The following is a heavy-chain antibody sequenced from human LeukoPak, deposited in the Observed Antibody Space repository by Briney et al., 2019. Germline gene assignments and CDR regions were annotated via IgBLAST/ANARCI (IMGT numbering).Heavy chain of an antibody. J-gene: IGHJ3*02. D-gene: IGHD4-4*01. CDR3: AKYSASDSDAFDI. CDR2: IYYNGST. V-gene: IGHV4-59*03. Sequence: SETLSLTCTVSGGSISSYYWSWIRQPPGKGLEWIGYIYYNGSTNYNPSLKSRVTISVDTSKNQFSLRLSSATAADTAIYYCAKYSASDSDAFDIWGQGAMVTVSS. CDR1: GGSISSYY.